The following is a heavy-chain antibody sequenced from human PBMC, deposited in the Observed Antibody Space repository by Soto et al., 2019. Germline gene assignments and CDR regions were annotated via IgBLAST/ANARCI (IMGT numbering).Heavy chain of an antibody. V-gene: IGHV4-59*01. CDR3: ASWTLTYYDILTGYYNIHLNGAFDI. CDR1: GGSISSYY. J-gene: IGHJ3*02. CDR2: IYYSGST. D-gene: IGHD3-9*01. Sequence: QVQLQESGPGLVKPSETLSLTCTVSGGSISSYYWSWIRQPPGKGLEWIGYIYYSGSTNYNPSLKSRVTIAVDTSKNQFSLKLSSVTAEDTAVYYCASWTLTYYDILTGYYNIHLNGAFDIWGQGTMVTVSS.